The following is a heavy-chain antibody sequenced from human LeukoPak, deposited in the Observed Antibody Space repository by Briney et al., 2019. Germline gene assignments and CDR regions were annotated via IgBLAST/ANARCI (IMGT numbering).Heavy chain of an antibody. CDR3: ARETYYCDSSGYPHAFDI. CDR1: GGSFSGYY. Sequence: SETLSLTCAVYGGSFSGYYWSWIRQPPGKGLEWIGEINHSGSTNYNPSLKSRVTISVDTSKNQFSLKLSSVTAADTAVYYCARETYYCDSSGYPHAFDIWGQGTMVTVSS. J-gene: IGHJ3*02. CDR2: INHSGST. D-gene: IGHD3-22*01. V-gene: IGHV4-34*01.